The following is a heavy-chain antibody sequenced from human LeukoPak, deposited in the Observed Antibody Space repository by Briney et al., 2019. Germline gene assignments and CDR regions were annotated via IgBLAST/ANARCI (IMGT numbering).Heavy chain of an antibody. Sequence: PSETLSLTCAVYGGSFSDDYWTWIRQPPGKGLEWIGENTQGGRIHYNPSLQSRVTISVDTSKHQFSLNLSSVTAADTAVYYCARGLASGWVDYWGQGTLVTVSS. CDR1: GGSFSDDY. CDR3: ARGLASGWVDY. CDR2: NTQGGRI. V-gene: IGHV4-34*01. J-gene: IGHJ4*02. D-gene: IGHD6-19*01.